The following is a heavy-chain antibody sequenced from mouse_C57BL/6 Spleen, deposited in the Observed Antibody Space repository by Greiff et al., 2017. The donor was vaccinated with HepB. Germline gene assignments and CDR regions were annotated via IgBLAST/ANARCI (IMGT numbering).Heavy chain of an antibody. CDR2: IRNKANGYTT. CDR1: GFTFTDYY. D-gene: IGHD2-5*01. J-gene: IGHJ4*01. CDR3: ARLYSNYLYAMDY. V-gene: IGHV7-3*01. Sequence: EVKLMESGGGLVQPGGSLSLSCAASGFTFTDYYMSWVRQPPGKALEWLGFIRNKANGYTTEYSASVKGRFTISRDNSQSILYLQMNALRAEDSATYYCARLYSNYLYAMDYWGQGTSVTVSS.